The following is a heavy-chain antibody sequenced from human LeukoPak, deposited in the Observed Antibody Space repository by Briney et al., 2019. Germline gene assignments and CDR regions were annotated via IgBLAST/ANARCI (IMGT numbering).Heavy chain of an antibody. V-gene: IGHV3-74*01. CDR2: INSDGSST. J-gene: IGHJ6*03. D-gene: IGHD3-10*01. CDR3: ARDHRGSGSRYYYYYMDV. CDR1: GFTFSSYA. Sequence: GGSLRLSCAASGFTFSSYAMSWVRQAPGKGLVWVSRINSDGSSTSYADSVKGRFTISRDNAKNTLYLQMNSLRAEDTAVYYCARDHRGSGSRYYYYYMDVWGKGTTVTISS.